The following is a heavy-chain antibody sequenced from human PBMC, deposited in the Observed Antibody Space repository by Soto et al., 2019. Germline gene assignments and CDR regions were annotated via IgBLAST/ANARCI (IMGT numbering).Heavy chain of an antibody. CDR2: INHSGST. D-gene: IGHD3-9*01. CDR3: ARRRYFDWLLSGGYYYYGMDV. V-gene: IGHV4-34*01. J-gene: IGHJ6*02. Sequence: SETLSLTCAVYGGSFSGYYWSWIRQPPGKGLEWIGEINHSGSTNYNPSLKSRVTISVDTSKNQFSLKLSSVTAADTAVYYCARRRYFDWLLSGGYYYYGMDVWGQGTTVTVSS. CDR1: GGSFSGYY.